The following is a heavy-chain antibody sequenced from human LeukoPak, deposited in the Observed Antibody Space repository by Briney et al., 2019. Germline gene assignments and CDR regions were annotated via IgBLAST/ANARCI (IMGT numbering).Heavy chain of an antibody. D-gene: IGHD6-19*01. V-gene: IGHV4-38-2*01. Sequence: PSETLSLTCAVSGYSISSGYYWGWIRLPPGKGLEWIGTIYHSGSTYYNPSLKSRATIAVDTSKNQFSLKLSSVTAADTAVYYCARGQWLVPIDYWGQGTLVTVSS. CDR1: GYSISSGYY. CDR3: ARGQWLVPIDY. CDR2: IYHSGST. J-gene: IGHJ4*02.